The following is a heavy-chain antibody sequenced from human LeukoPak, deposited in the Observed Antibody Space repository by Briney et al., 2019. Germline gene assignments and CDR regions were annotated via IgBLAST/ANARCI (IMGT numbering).Heavy chain of an antibody. CDR2: LNPNSGGT. J-gene: IGHJ4*02. V-gene: IGHV1-2*04. CDR3: ARFLYKKKTEYEILTGYYYDY. D-gene: IGHD3-9*01. CDR1: GYTFTGYY. Sequence: ASVKVSCKASGYTFTGYYMHWVRQAPGQGLEWMGWLNPNSGGTNYAQKFQGWVTMTRDTSISTAYMELSRLRSDDTAVYYCARFLYKKKTEYEILTGYYYDYWGQGTLVTVSS.